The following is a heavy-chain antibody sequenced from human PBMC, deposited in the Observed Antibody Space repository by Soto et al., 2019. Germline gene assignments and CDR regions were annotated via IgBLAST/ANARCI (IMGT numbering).Heavy chain of an antibody. Sequence: GGSLRLSCEASGLTVTSHAISWVRQAPGKGLEWVAGISGSGSHKSYADSAKGRVTITKENYRNTVFLQMNSLRAEDTAVYYCAEAVDYIDWYFDLWGRGTLVTVSS. V-gene: IGHV3-23*01. D-gene: IGHD4-4*01. J-gene: IGHJ2*01. CDR3: AEAVDYIDWYFDL. CDR1: GLTVTSHA. CDR2: ISGSGSHK.